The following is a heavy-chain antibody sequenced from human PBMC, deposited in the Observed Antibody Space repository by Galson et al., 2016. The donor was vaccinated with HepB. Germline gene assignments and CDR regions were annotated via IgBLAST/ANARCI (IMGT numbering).Heavy chain of an antibody. J-gene: IGHJ6*02. CDR2: INTNTGNP. CDR3: ATPLKGEGVWYYYYGMDV. Sequence: SVKVSCKASEYTFTNYAMNWVRQAPGQGLEWMGWINTNTGNPTYAQGFTGRFVFSLDTSVSTAYLQISSLKAEDTAVYYCATPLKGEGVWYYYYGMDVWGQGTTVTVSS. CDR1: EYTFTNYA. V-gene: IGHV7-4-1*02. D-gene: IGHD3-16*01.